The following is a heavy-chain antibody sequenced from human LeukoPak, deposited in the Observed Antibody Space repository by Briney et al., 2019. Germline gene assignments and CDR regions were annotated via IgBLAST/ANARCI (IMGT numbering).Heavy chain of an antibody. CDR1: GGSISSYY. D-gene: IGHD6-6*01. V-gene: IGHV4-59*08. CDR3: ARQPYSSSPVDY. Sequence: SETLSLTCTVSGGSISSYYWSWIRQPPGEGLEWIGYIYYSGSTNYNPSLKSRVTISVDTSKNQFSLKLSSVTAADTAVYYCARQPYSSSPVDYWGQGTLVTVSS. J-gene: IGHJ4*02. CDR2: IYYSGST.